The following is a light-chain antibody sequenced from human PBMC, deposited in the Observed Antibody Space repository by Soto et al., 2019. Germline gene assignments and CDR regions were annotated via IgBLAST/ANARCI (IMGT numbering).Light chain of an antibody. CDR1: KLGDKY. CDR3: QAWDSSTWV. V-gene: IGLV3-1*01. J-gene: IGLJ3*02. Sequence: SSELTQPPSVSVSPGQTASITCSGDKLGDKYACWYQQKPRQSPVLVIYQDSKRPSGIPERFSGSNSGNTATLTISGTQAMDEADNYCQAWDSSTWVFGGWTKVNVL. CDR2: QDS.